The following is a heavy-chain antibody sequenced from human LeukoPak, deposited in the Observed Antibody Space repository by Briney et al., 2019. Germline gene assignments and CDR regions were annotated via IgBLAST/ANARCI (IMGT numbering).Heavy chain of an antibody. CDR1: GFTFSSYS. Sequence: PGGSLRLSCAASGFTFSSYSMNWVRQAPGNGLEWVSSISSSSSYIYYADSVKGRFTISRDNAKNSLYLQMNSLRAEDTAVYYCASGYSSGSDAFDIWGQGTMVTVSS. CDR3: ASGYSSGSDAFDI. CDR2: ISSSSSYI. V-gene: IGHV3-21*01. J-gene: IGHJ3*02. D-gene: IGHD6-19*01.